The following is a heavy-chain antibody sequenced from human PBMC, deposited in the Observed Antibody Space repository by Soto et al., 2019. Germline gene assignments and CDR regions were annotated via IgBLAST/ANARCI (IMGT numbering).Heavy chain of an antibody. J-gene: IGHJ4*02. CDR2: ISYDGSNK. Sequence: QVQLVESGGGVVQPGRSLRLSCAASGFTFSSHGMHWVRQAPGKGLEWVAVISYDGSNKYYAASVKGRFTISRDNPKSTLYLQMNSLRTEDTAVYYCARTGGYLDYWGQGTLATVSS. D-gene: IGHD2-8*02. CDR1: GFTFSSHG. CDR3: ARTGGYLDY. V-gene: IGHV3-30*03.